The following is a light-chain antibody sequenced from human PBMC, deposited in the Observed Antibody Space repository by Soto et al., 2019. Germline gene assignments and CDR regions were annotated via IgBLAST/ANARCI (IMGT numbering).Light chain of an antibody. V-gene: IGKV3D-15*01. CDR1: QSVNIY. CDR3: QQYDDGRRLT. J-gene: IGKJ4*01. CDR2: GAS. Sequence: EIVLTQSPGTLSLSTGERATLSCRASQSVNIYLAWYQQKPGQAPRLLIFGASSRATGIPARFSGSGSGTEFNLTISSLQSEDFAVYFCQQYDDGRRLTFGGGTKVDNK.